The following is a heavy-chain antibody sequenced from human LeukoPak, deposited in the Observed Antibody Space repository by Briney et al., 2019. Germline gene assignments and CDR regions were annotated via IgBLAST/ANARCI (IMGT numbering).Heavy chain of an antibody. V-gene: IGHV1-8*03. CDR2: MNPNSGNT. CDR1: GYTFTSYD. CDR3: ARDRYSSGWRENAEYFQH. D-gene: IGHD6-19*01. Sequence: ASVKVSCKASGYTFTSYDINWVRQATGQGLEWMGWMNPNSGNTGYAQKFQGRVTITRNTSISTAYMELSSLRSEDTAVYYCARDRYSSGWRENAEYFQHWGQGTLVTVSS. J-gene: IGHJ1*01.